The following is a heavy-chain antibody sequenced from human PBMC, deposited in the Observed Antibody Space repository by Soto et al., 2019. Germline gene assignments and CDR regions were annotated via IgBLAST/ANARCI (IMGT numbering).Heavy chain of an antibody. CDR3: ARFYGDPYYYYYYMDV. CDR2: IYYSGST. V-gene: IGHV4-59*08. D-gene: IGHD4-17*01. Sequence: SETLSLTCTVSGGSISSYYWSWIRQPPGKGLEWIGYIYYSGSTNYNPSLKSRVTISVDTSKNQFSLKLSSVTAADTAVYYCARFYGDPYYYYYYMDVWGKGTTVTVSS. J-gene: IGHJ6*03. CDR1: GGSISSYY.